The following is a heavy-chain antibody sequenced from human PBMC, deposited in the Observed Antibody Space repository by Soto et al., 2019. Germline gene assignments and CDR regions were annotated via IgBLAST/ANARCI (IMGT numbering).Heavy chain of an antibody. CDR2: IYHSGST. CDR3: ARAHITMVRGVPAAFDI. Sequence: SETLSLTCAVSGGSISSGGYSWSWIRQPPGKGLEWIGYIYHSGSTYYNPSLKSRVTISVDMSKNQFSLKLSSVTAADTAVYYCARAHITMVRGVPAAFDIWGQGTMVTVSS. J-gene: IGHJ3*02. CDR1: GGSISSGGYS. V-gene: IGHV4-30-2*01. D-gene: IGHD3-10*01.